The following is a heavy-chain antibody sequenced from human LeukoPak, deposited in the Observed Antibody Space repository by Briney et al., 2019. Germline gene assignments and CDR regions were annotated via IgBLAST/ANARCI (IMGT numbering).Heavy chain of an antibody. D-gene: IGHD1-26*01. Sequence: GGSLRLSCAVSGFSFSRYWMNWVRQAPGKGLEWVANIKQDGSEKYYVDSVKGRFTISRDNAKNSLYLQMNSLGAEDTAVYYCARDGSGGSTQYNWFDPWGQGTLVTVSS. J-gene: IGHJ5*02. V-gene: IGHV3-7*01. CDR1: GFSFSRYW. CDR3: ARDGSGGSTQYNWFDP. CDR2: IKQDGSEK.